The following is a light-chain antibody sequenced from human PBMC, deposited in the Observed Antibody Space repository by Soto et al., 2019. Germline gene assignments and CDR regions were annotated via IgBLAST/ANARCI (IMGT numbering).Light chain of an antibody. Sequence: DIVMTQSPLSLPVTPGEPASISCRSSQSLLHSNGNNYFDWYLQKPGQSPQLLIYLGSNRASGVPDRFIGSGSGTDFTLKISRVEAEDVGVYYCMQALQTPLTFGQGTRVEIK. J-gene: IGKJ5*01. CDR1: QSLLHSNGNNY. CDR2: LGS. CDR3: MQALQTPLT. V-gene: IGKV2-28*01.